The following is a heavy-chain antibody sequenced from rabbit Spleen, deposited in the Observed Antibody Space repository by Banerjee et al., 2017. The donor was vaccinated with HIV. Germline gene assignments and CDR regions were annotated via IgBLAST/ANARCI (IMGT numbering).Heavy chain of an antibody. CDR3: ARDTSSSFSSYGMDL. CDR1: GFSFSSSYY. V-gene: IGHV1S45*01. D-gene: IGHD1-1*01. J-gene: IGHJ6*01. CDR2: IRAGSSGFT. Sequence: QEQLEESGGGLVKPGASLTLTCTASGFSFSSSYYMCWVRQAPGKGLEWIACIRAGSSGFTYFASWAKGRFTISKTSSTTVTLQMTSLTAADTATYFCARDTSSSFSSYGMDLWGPGTLVTVS.